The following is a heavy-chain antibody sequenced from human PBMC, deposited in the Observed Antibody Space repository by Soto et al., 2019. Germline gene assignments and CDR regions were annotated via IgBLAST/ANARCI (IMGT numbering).Heavy chain of an antibody. J-gene: IGHJ4*02. CDR2: IYYSGST. CDR3: ARRYSSSSDY. Sequence: SETLSLTCTVSGGSISSYYWSWIRQPPGKGLEWIGYIYYSGSTNYNPSLKSRVTISVDTSKNQFSLKLSSVTAADTAVYYCARRYSSSSDYWGQGTLVTVSS. D-gene: IGHD6-13*01. CDR1: GGSISSYY. V-gene: IGHV4-59*08.